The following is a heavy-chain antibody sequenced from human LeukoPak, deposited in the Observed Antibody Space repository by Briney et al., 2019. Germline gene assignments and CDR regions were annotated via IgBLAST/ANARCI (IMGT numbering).Heavy chain of an antibody. Sequence: GGSLRLSCAASGFTFDDYGMSWVRQAPGKGLEWVSGINWNGGSTGYADSVKGRFTISRDNAKNSLYLQMNSLRAEDTALYYCARDYGKDYYYYYMEVWGKGTTVTVSS. V-gene: IGHV3-20*04. D-gene: IGHD1-26*01. CDR2: INWNGGST. CDR1: GFTFDDYG. J-gene: IGHJ6*03. CDR3: ARDYGKDYYYYYMEV.